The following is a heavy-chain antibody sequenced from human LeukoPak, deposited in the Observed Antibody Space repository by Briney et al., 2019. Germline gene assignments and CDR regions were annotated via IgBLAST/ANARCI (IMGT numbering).Heavy chain of an antibody. Sequence: ASVKVSCKASGYTFTSYGISWVRQAPGQGLEWMGWISAYNGNTNYAQKLQGRVTMTTDTSTSTAYMELRSLRSDDTAVYYCARENVAAAGFWYFDLWGRGTLVTVSS. CDR2: ISAYNGNT. CDR1: GYTFTSYG. V-gene: IGHV1-18*01. J-gene: IGHJ2*01. CDR3: ARENVAAAGFWYFDL. D-gene: IGHD6-13*01.